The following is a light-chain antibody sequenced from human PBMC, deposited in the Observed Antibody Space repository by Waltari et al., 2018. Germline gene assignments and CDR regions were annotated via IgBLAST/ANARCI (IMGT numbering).Light chain of an antibody. CDR1: QSLSRS. V-gene: IGKV1-39*01. J-gene: IGKJ2*01. CDR2: PAS. CDR3: QQSSTNPYT. Sequence: IQMTQSPSSLSASVGDRVTITCRASQSLSRSLNWYRRKPGQAPNLLIPPASFLQSGVPSRFSGSGSGTDFTLGISSLQPEDIATYFCQQSSTNPYTFGQGTKLEI.